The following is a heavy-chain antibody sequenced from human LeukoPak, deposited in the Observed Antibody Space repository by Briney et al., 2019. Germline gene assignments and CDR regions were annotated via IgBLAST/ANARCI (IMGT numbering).Heavy chain of an antibody. J-gene: IGHJ4*02. Sequence: GGSLRLSCAASGFTFSSYSMNWVRQSPGKGLEWVANIKQDGSEKYYVDSVKGRFTISRDNAQNSLYLQMNSLRAEDTAVYYCARVSSDILTGYGIDYWGQGTLVTVSS. CDR2: IKQDGSEK. V-gene: IGHV3-7*01. CDR1: GFTFSSYS. CDR3: ARVSSDILTGYGIDY. D-gene: IGHD3-9*01.